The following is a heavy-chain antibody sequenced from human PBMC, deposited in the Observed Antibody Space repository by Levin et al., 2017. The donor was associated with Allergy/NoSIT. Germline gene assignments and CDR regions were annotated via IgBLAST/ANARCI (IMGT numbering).Heavy chain of an antibody. V-gene: IGHV4-39*07. D-gene: IGHD3-3*01. Sequence: NPSETLSLTCSVSGDSMNSPFLYWGWIRQPPGKGLEWIGSIYYSGTTYYNPSLESRVTLSVDTSKNQFYLKVTSVTAADTAVYYCARTPSWKAYYEGAAIHFNHEQWGQGTLVTVSA. CDR2: IYYSGTT. CDR3: ARTPSWKAYYEGAAIHFNHEQ. J-gene: IGHJ4*02. CDR1: GDSMNSPFLY.